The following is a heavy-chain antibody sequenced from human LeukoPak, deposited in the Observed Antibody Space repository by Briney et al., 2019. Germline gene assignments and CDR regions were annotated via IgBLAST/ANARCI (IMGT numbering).Heavy chain of an antibody. CDR2: IDWDDDK. D-gene: IGHD6-19*01. Sequence: SGPTLVNPTQTPTLTCTFSGFSLSTSGMRVSWIRQPPGKALEWLARIDWDDDKFYSTSLKTRLTISKDTSKNKVVLTMTNMDPVDTATYYCARARGYSSGFDCWGQGTLVTVSS. CDR1: GFSLSTSGMR. V-gene: IGHV2-70*04. J-gene: IGHJ4*02. CDR3: ARARGYSSGFDC.